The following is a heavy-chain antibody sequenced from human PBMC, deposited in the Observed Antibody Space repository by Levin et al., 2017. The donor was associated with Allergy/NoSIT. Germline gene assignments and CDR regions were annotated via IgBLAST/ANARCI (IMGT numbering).Heavy chain of an antibody. J-gene: IGHJ6*03. D-gene: IGHD3-3*01. V-gene: IGHV1-18*01. CDR3: ARVGIDFWGVYQKSWGYMDV. CDR1: GYNFTNYG. Sequence: ASVKVSCKASGYNFTNYGISWVRQAPGQGLEWMGWISAYNGNTNYAQKFQGRVTMTIQTSTNPAYMELRSLRSDDTAGYYCARVGIDFWGVYQKSWGYMDVWGQGTTVTVSS. CDR2: ISAYNGNT.